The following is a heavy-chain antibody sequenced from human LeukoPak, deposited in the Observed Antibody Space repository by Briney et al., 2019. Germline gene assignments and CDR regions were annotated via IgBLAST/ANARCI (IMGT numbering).Heavy chain of an antibody. D-gene: IGHD3-10*01. CDR1: GFTFSSYE. Sequence: GGSLRLSCAASGFTFSSYETNWVRQAPGKGLEWISYISSTSYSIYYADSVKGRFTISRDNAKNALYLQMDSLRVEDTALYYCAASRGPRDYWGQGILVTVS. J-gene: IGHJ4*02. V-gene: IGHV3-48*03. CDR3: AASRGPRDY. CDR2: ISSTSYSI.